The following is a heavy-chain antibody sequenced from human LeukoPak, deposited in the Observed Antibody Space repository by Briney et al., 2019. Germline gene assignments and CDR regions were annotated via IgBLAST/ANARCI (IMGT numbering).Heavy chain of an antibody. D-gene: IGHD2-15*01. Sequence: GGSLRLSCAVSGFTVSGNYMSWIRQAPGKGLEWVSLIYSDDTTLYADSVKGRFTTSRDNSKNTLYLQMNSLRAEDTAVYYCARGGGGPKPNYYYYYMDVWGKGTTVTISS. CDR3: ARGGGGPKPNYYYYYMDV. V-gene: IGHV3-53*01. J-gene: IGHJ6*03. CDR1: GFTVSGNY. CDR2: IYSDDTT.